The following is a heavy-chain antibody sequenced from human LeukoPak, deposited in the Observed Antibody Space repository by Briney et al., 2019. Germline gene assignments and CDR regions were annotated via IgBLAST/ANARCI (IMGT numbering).Heavy chain of an antibody. Sequence: GRSLRLSCAASGFTFSSYGMHWVRQAPGKGLEWVAVISYDGSNKYYADSVKGRFTISRDNSKNTLYLQMNSLRAEDTAVYYCAKDQRGYSYGFLNYWGQGTLVTVSS. V-gene: IGHV3-30*18. J-gene: IGHJ4*02. CDR1: GFTFSSYG. CDR2: ISYDGSNK. CDR3: AKDQRGYSYGFLNY. D-gene: IGHD5-18*01.